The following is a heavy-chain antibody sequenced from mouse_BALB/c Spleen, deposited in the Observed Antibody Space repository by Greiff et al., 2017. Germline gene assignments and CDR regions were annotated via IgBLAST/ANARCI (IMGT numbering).Heavy chain of an antibody. J-gene: IGHJ3*01. CDR3: ARNEGNYEAWFAY. CDR1: GFSLTSYG. Sequence: VQRVESGPGLVAPSQSLSITCTVSGFSLTSYGVHWVRQPPGKGLEWLGVIWAGGSTNYNSALMSRLSISKDNSKSIVFFKMNSLQANDTAIYYCARNEGNYEAWFAYWGQGTLVTVSA. CDR2: IWAGGST. D-gene: IGHD2-1*01. V-gene: IGHV2-9*02.